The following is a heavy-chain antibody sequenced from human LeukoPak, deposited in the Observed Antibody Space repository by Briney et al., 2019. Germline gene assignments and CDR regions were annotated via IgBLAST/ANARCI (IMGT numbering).Heavy chain of an antibody. J-gene: IGHJ4*02. Sequence: ESGPTLAKPTQTLTLTCTFSGFSLTTNGVGVGWIRQPPGKALEWLALIYWDDDRRYSPSLKSRLTITKDTSKNQVVLTVTNMDPVDTATYYCARQAAGYGTSWREYYFDYWGQGTLVSVSS. D-gene: IGHD6-13*01. V-gene: IGHV2-5*02. CDR1: GFSLTTNGVG. CDR2: IYWDDDR. CDR3: ARQAAGYGTSWREYYFDY.